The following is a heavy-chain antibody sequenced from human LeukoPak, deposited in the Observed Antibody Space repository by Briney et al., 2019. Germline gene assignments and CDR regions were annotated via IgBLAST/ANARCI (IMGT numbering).Heavy chain of an antibody. D-gene: IGHD3-22*01. CDR1: GYTFTGYY. V-gene: IGHV1-2*06. CDR3: ARENYYGGSGSPSASAPVDH. J-gene: IGHJ4*02. Sequence: ASVKVSCKASGYTFTGYYMHWVRQALGQGLEWMGRINPNSGGTNYAQKFQGRVTMTRDTSISTAYMELSRLRSDDTAVYYCARENYYGGSGSPSASAPVDHWGQGTLVTVSS. CDR2: INPNSGGT.